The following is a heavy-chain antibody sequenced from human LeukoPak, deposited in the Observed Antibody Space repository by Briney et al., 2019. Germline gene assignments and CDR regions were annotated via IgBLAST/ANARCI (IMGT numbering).Heavy chain of an antibody. D-gene: IGHD5-24*01. J-gene: IGHJ4*02. CDR2: IYYSGSN. CDR1: GDSISSSSSY. V-gene: IGHV4-39*01. Sequence: PSETLSLTCTVSGDSISSSSSYWGWIRQPPGKGLEWIGSIYYSGSNFDNPALKSRVTISVDTSKNQFSLKLSSVTAADTAVYYCARHRSGWLQSSFDSWGQGSLVTVSS. CDR3: ARHRSGWLQSSFDS.